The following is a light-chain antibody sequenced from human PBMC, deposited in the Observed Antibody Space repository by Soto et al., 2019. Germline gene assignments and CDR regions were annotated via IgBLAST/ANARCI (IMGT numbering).Light chain of an antibody. CDR1: QSVDIN. Sequence: VITQSPSTVSVSPGGRATLSCRASQSVDINLAWYQRRPGQSPRLLVYGAFTRAAGLPARFSGRGSGTEFTLTISSLQFEDFAVYYCQQYNKWPHTFGQGTRLEIK. V-gene: IGKV3-15*01. J-gene: IGKJ5*01. CDR3: QQYNKWPHT. CDR2: GAF.